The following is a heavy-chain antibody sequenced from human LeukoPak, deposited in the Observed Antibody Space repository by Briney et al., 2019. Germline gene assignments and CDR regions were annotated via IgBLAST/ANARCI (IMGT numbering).Heavy chain of an antibody. CDR3: TTEEVVPAAMSHYYYYGMDV. V-gene: IGHV3-15*01. CDR1: GFTFSKAW. J-gene: IGHJ6*04. D-gene: IGHD2-2*01. Sequence: GPSLRLSCAASGFTFSKAWMSWVRQAPGKGLEWVGRIKSKTDGCTRDYAAPVKHSFTISRDDTKNTLYLQMNSLKPEDTAVYYCTTEEVVPAAMSHYYYYGMDVWGKGTTVTVSS. CDR2: IKSKTDGCTR.